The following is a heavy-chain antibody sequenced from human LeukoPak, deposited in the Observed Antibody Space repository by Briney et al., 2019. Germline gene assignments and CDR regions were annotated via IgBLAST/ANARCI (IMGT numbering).Heavy chain of an antibody. V-gene: IGHV1-2*02. D-gene: IGHD2-2*02. CDR2: INPNSGCT. CDR3: ARVPPQFCSSTSCYTNYFDY. Sequence: VASVKVSCKASGYTFTGYYVHWVRQAAGQGLEWMGWINPNSGCTNYAQKFQGRVTMTRDTSISTAYMELSRLRSDDTAVYYCARVPPQFCSSTSCYTNYFDYWGQGTLVTVSS. CDR1: GYTFTGYY. J-gene: IGHJ4*02.